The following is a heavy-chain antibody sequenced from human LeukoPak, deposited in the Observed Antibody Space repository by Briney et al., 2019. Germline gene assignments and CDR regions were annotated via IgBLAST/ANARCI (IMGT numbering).Heavy chain of an antibody. Sequence: PSETLSLTCTVSGGSISSYYWSWLRQPPGKGLEWIGYIYYSGSTNYNPSLKSRVTISVDTSKNQFSLKLSSVTAADTAVYYCARDSGYSSSWRSYYYYGMDVWGQGTTVTVSS. V-gene: IGHV4-59*01. D-gene: IGHD6-13*01. CDR3: ARDSGYSSSWRSYYYYGMDV. CDR2: IYYSGST. CDR1: GGSISSYY. J-gene: IGHJ6*02.